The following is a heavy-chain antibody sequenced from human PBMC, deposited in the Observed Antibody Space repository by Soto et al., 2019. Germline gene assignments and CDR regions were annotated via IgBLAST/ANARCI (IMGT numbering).Heavy chain of an antibody. D-gene: IGHD1-26*01. CDR1: GGTFSSYS. V-gene: IGHV1-69*01. CDR3: ARDGGRHSGGIDY. Sequence: QVQLVQSGAEVKKPGSSVKVSCKASGGTFSSYSINWVRQAPGQGLEWMGEIIPIFGTANYAQKFQGRVTMTADESTSTAYMDRSSMRSEDTAVYYCARDGGRHSGGIDYWGQGTLVTVSS. J-gene: IGHJ4*02. CDR2: IIPIFGTA.